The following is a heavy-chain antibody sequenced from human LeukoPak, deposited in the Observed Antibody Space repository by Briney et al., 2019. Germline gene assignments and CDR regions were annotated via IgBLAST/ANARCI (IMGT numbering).Heavy chain of an antibody. J-gene: IGHJ5*02. D-gene: IGHD4-17*01. CDR2: INPNSGGT. CDR1: GYTFTGYY. Sequence: GASVKVSCKASGYTFTGYYMHWVRQAPGQGLEWMGWINPNSGGTNYAQKFQGRVTMTRDTSISTAYMELSRLRSDDTAVYYCARGETWDYGDADWLDPWGQGTLVTVSS. CDR3: ARGETWDYGDADWLDP. V-gene: IGHV1-2*02.